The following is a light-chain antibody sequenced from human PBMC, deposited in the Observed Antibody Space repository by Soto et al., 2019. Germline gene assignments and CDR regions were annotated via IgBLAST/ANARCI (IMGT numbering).Light chain of an antibody. CDR3: QQSYTTPYT. J-gene: IGKJ2*01. CDR2: ATS. CDR1: QSIRTS. Sequence: DIQMTQSPSSLSASVGDRVTITCRASQSIRTSLNWYRQKPGTSPTLLIFATSNLQSGVPPRFSGSGSGADFALTITSLQPEDYATYFCQQSYTTPYTFGQGTKLEIK. V-gene: IGKV1-39*01.